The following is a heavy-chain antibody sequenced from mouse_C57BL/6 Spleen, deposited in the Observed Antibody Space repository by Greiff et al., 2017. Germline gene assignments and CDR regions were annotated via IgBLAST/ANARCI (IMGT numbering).Heavy chain of an antibody. CDR3: ARGDYDYVGY. CDR1: GYTFTSYW. D-gene: IGHD2-4*01. J-gene: IGHJ2*01. V-gene: IGHV1-50*01. Sequence: QVQLQRPGAELVKPGASVKLSCKASGYTFTSYWMQWVKQRPGQGLEWIGEIDPSDSYTNYNQKFKGKATLTVDTSSSTAYMQLSSLTSEDSAVYYCARGDYDYVGYWGQGTTLTVSS. CDR2: IDPSDSYT.